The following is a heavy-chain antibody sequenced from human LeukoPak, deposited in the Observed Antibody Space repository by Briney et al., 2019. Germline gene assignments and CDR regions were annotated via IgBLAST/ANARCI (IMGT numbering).Heavy chain of an antibody. D-gene: IGHD5-12*01. Sequence: PSETLSLTCTVSGGSISSSNYYWGWIRQPPGKGLEWIGSIYYSGSTYYNPSLKSRVTMSVDTSKNQFSLKLSSVTAADTAVYYCARDRTIRGYTFDMWGQGTMVTVSS. CDR3: ARDRTIRGYTFDM. CDR2: IYYSGST. J-gene: IGHJ3*02. CDR1: GGSISSSNYY. V-gene: IGHV4-39*07.